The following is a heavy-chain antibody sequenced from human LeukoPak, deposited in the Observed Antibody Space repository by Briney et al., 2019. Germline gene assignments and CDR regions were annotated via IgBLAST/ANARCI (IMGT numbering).Heavy chain of an antibody. V-gene: IGHV3-30*18. Sequence: GRSLRLSCAASGFTFSSYGMHWVRQAPGKGLEWVAVISYDGSNKYYADSVKGRFTISRDNSKNTLYLQMNSLRAEDTAVYYCAKAELAYCGGDCYSMDVWGQGTPVTVSS. CDR3: AKAELAYCGGDCYSMDV. D-gene: IGHD2-21*02. CDR1: GFTFSSYG. J-gene: IGHJ6*02. CDR2: ISYDGSNK.